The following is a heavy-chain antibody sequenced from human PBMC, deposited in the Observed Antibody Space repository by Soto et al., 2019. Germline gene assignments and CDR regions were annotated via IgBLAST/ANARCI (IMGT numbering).Heavy chain of an antibody. CDR2: IYYSGST. CDR1: GGSVSSGSYY. J-gene: IGHJ3*02. CDR3: ARVDIVVVPAAIVYAFDI. V-gene: IGHV4-61*01. D-gene: IGHD2-2*01. Sequence: QVQLQESGPGLVKPSETLSLTCTVSGGSVSSGSYYWSWIRQPPGKGLEWIGYIYYSGSTNYNPSLKRRVTISVDTSKNQFSLKLSSVTAADTAVYYCARVDIVVVPAAIVYAFDIWGQGTMVTVSS.